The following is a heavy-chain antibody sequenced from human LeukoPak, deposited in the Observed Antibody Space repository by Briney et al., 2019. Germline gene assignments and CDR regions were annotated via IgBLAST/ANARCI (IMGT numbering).Heavy chain of an antibody. Sequence: SETLSLTCTVSGGSISSFYWNWIRQPPGKGLEWIGHIDYSGTTNFNPSLKSRVTISVDMSNNQFSLRVRSVTAADTAVYYCASSRWYNGYFDYWGQGTLVSVS. CDR1: GGSISSFY. CDR2: IDYSGTT. D-gene: IGHD6-13*01. V-gene: IGHV4-59*01. CDR3: ASSRWYNGYFDY. J-gene: IGHJ4*02.